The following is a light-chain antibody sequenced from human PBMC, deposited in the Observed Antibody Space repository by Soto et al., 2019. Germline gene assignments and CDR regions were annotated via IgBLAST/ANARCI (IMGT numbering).Light chain of an antibody. V-gene: IGKV3-20*01. Sequence: TVLTQSPVTLSLSPGERATLSCRASQSVGGNVAWYQQKPGQAPKLLISGASSRAPGIPDRFSGSGSGADFTLTIIRLEPEDFALYYCQHYAAAPITFGQGTRLEI. J-gene: IGKJ5*01. CDR2: GAS. CDR3: QHYAAAPIT. CDR1: QSVGGN.